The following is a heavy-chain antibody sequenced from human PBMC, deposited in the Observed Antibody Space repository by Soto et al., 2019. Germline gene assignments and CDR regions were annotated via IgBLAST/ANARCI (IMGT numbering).Heavy chain of an antibody. CDR3: VRDYDFWSASYFDS. CDR1: GYTFTGYY. D-gene: IGHD3-3*01. CDR2: IYPNSGDT. V-gene: IGHV1-2*02. J-gene: IGHJ4*02. Sequence: ASVKVSCKASGYTFTGYYMHWVRQAPGQGLEWMGWIYPNSGDTNYAQKFQGRVTMTRDTSISTAYMELSRLRSDDTAVYYCVRDYDFWSASYFDSWGQGTLVTSPQ.